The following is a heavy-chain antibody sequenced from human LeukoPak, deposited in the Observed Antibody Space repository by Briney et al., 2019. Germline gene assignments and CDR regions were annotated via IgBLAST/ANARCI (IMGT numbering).Heavy chain of an antibody. Sequence: SQTLSLTCTVSGDSINSGSYCWSWIRQPAGKGLEWIGRFCTSGSTNYNPSLKSRVTISVDTSKNQFSLKLSSVTAADSAVYYCAREVIAAHNWFDPWGQGTLVTVSS. V-gene: IGHV4-61*02. CDR2: FCTSGST. J-gene: IGHJ5*02. CDR3: AREVIAAHNWFDP. CDR1: GDSINSGSYC. D-gene: IGHD6-6*01.